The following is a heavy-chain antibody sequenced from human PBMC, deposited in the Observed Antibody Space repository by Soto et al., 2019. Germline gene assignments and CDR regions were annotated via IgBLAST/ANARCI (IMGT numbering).Heavy chain of an antibody. J-gene: IGHJ4*02. V-gene: IGHV3-21*01. CDR3: ARSNAAYDYIWGSYRFSKAPVDY. D-gene: IGHD3-16*02. Sequence: TGGSLRLSCAASGFTFSSYSMNWVRQAPGKGLEWVSSISSSSSYIYYADSVKGRFTISRDNAKNSLYLQMNSLRAEDTAVYYCARSNAAYDYIWGSYRFSKAPVDYWGQGTLVTVSS. CDR2: ISSSSSYI. CDR1: GFTFSSYS.